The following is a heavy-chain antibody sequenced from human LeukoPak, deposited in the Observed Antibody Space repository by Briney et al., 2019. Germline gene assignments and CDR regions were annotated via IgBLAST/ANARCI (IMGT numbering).Heavy chain of an antibody. Sequence: GGSLKLSCAASGFTFSGSAMHWVRQASGKGLEWVGRIRSKANSYATAYAASVKGRFTISRDDSKNTAYLQMNSLRAEDTAVYYCAKQMVRGVIMTQSSDYWGQGTLVTVSS. D-gene: IGHD3-10*01. CDR1: GFTFSGSA. V-gene: IGHV3-73*01. J-gene: IGHJ4*02. CDR3: AKQMVRGVIMTQSSDY. CDR2: IRSKANSYAT.